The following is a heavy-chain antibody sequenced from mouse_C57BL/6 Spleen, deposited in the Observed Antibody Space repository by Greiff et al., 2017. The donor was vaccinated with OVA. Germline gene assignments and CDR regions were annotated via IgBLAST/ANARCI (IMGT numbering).Heavy chain of an antibody. V-gene: IGHV1-52*01. J-gene: IGHJ3*01. CDR3: ARGITTVVDSY. Sequence: VQLKQPGAELVRPGSSVKLSCKASGYTFTSYWMHWVKQRPIQGLEWIGNIDPSDSETHYNQKFKDKATLTVDKSSSTAYMQLSSLTSEDSAVYYCARGITTVVDSYWGQGTLVTVSA. CDR2: IDPSDSET. D-gene: IGHD1-1*01. CDR1: GYTFTSYW.